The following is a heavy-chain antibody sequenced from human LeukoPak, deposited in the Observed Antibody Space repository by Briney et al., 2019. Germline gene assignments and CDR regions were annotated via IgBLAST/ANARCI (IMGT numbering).Heavy chain of an antibody. CDR2: ISYDGSNK. CDR3: AKGTYYYGSTESTGSWYFDL. D-gene: IGHD3-10*01. V-gene: IGHV3-30*18. CDR1: GFTFSSYG. J-gene: IGHJ2*01. Sequence: TGGSLRLSCAASGFTFSSYGMHWVRQAPGKGLEWVAVISYDGSNKYYADSAKGRFTISRDNSKNTLYLQMNSLRAEDTAVYYCAKGTYYYGSTESTGSWYFDLWGRGTLVTVSS.